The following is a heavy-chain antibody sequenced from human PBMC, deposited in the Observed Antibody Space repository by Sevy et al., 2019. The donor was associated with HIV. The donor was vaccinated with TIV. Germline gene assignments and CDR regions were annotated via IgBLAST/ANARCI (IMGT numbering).Heavy chain of an antibody. J-gene: IGHJ4*02. D-gene: IGHD3-10*01. Sequence: GGSLRLSCAASGFTFSSYSMNWVRQAPGKGLEWVSSISSSSSYIYYADSVKGRFTISRDIAKNSLYLQMNSLRAEDTAVSYCASITMVRGAFDYWGQGTLVTVSS. CDR3: ASITMVRGAFDY. V-gene: IGHV3-21*01. CDR2: ISSSSSYI. CDR1: GFTFSSYS.